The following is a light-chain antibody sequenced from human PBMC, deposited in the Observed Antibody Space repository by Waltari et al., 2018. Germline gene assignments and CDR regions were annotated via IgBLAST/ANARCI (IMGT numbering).Light chain of an antibody. V-gene: IGLV2-14*03. Sequence: QSALTQPASVSGSPGQSITISCTGTSSDVGGYNYVSWYQQYPGKAPKLMIYDVTERPRGVSNRFSGSKSDNTASLTISGLQAEDEGDYHCSSYTSRSTFVIFGGGTKLTVL. CDR2: DVT. CDR3: SSYTSRSTFVI. CDR1: SSDVGGYNY. J-gene: IGLJ2*01.